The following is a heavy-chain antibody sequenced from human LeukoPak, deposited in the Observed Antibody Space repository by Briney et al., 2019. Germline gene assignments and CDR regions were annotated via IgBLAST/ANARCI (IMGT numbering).Heavy chain of an antibody. CDR1: GFTFSSFS. J-gene: IGHJ4*02. V-gene: IGHV3-48*02. Sequence: PGGSLRLSCAVSGFTFSSFSMNWVRQAPGKGLEWASYISGTGSTIYYANSVKGRFTVSRDNAKDSLYLQMNNLRDEDTAVYYCARDLISGDYTFDYWGQGALVAVSS. CDR3: ARDLISGDYTFDY. CDR2: ISGTGSTI. D-gene: IGHD4-11*01.